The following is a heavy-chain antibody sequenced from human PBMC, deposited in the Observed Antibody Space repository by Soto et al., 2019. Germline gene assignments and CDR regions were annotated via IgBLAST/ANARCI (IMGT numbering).Heavy chain of an antibody. V-gene: IGHV3-21*01. D-gene: IGHD2-2*01. J-gene: IGHJ3*02. CDR2: LSSSGTYR. CDR3: ARGALCSSSNCFGSGAFDI. Sequence: RGSLRFSCAASEFTFNKYYMNWVRQAPGRGLEWVSSLSSSGTYRYYADSVNGRFTISRDNAKNSLYLQVNSLRAEDTAVYYCARGALCSSSNCFGSGAFDIWGPGTMVT. CDR1: EFTFNKYY.